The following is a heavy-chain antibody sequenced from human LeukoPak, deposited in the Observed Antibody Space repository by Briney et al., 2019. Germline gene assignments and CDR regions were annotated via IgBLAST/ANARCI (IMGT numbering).Heavy chain of an antibody. D-gene: IGHD6-25*01. CDR3: ARQSTIAAARIDP. Sequence: SETLSLACTVSGGSISDSNYYWGWIRQPPGRGLEWIANIYYSGSAYYSPSLKSRVTVSIDTSKNQFSLKLNSVTAADTAVYYCARQSTIAAARIDPWGQGTLVTVSS. V-gene: IGHV4-39*01. CDR1: GGSISDSNYY. CDR2: IYYSGSA. J-gene: IGHJ5*02.